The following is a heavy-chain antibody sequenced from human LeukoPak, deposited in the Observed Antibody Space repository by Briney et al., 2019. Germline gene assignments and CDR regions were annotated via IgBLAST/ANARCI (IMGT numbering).Heavy chain of an antibody. V-gene: IGHV1-2*02. CDR1: GYTFSGYY. J-gene: IGHJ4*02. D-gene: IGHD6-13*01. CDR2: INPKSGGT. Sequence: ASVKVSCKASGYTFSGYYMQWLRQAPGQGLEWMGWINPKSGGTNYAQKFQGRVTMTRDTSISTAYMELSRLTSDYTAVYYCAPPSSDYFDYWGQGTLVTVSS. CDR3: APPSSDYFDY.